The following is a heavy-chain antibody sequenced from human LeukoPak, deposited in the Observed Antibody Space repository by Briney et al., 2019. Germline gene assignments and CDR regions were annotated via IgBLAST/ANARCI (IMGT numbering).Heavy chain of an antibody. CDR2: IYYSGST. D-gene: IGHD1-14*01. CDR3: ARAESPFHPDSPQRGFDY. Sequence: PSETLSLTCAVYGGSISSYYWSWIRQPPGKGLEWIGYIYYSGSTNYNPSLKSRVTISVDTSKNQFSLKLSSVTAADTAVYYCARAESPFHPDSPQRGFDYWGQGTLVTVSS. J-gene: IGHJ4*02. CDR1: GGSISSYY. V-gene: IGHV4-59*01.